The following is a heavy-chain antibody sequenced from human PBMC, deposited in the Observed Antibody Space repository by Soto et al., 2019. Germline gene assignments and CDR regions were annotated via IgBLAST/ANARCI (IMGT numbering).Heavy chain of an antibody. D-gene: IGHD5-18*01. J-gene: IGHJ4*02. Sequence: GSLRLSCAASGFTFSTYTMTWVRQAPGKGLEWVSIVGGSGAGTYYADSVKGRVTISRDNSKNTLYLQMNSLRAEDTAIYYCAKAREDTLVRISLPQWGQGAPV. CDR2: VGGSGAGT. CDR3: AKAREDTLVRISLPQ. V-gene: IGHV3-23*01. CDR1: GFTFSTYT.